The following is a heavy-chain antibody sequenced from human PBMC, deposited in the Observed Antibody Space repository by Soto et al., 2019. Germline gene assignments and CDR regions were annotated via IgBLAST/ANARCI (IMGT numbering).Heavy chain of an antibody. D-gene: IGHD2-2*02. J-gene: IGHJ5*02. CDR1: GYTFTSYA. Sequence: ASVKVSCKASGYTFTSYAMHWVRQAPGQRLEWMGWINAGNGNTKYSQKFQGRVTITRDTSASTAYMELSSLRSEDTAVYYCAILGFFYCSSTSCYMGWFDPWGQGTLVTVSS. V-gene: IGHV1-3*01. CDR3: AILGFFYCSSTSCYMGWFDP. CDR2: INAGNGNT.